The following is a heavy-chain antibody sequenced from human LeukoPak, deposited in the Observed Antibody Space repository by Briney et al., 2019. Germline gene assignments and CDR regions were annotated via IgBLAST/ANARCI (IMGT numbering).Heavy chain of an antibody. D-gene: IGHD3-3*01. CDR2: IYSGGDT. J-gene: IGHJ4*02. CDR1: GFTVSRNY. CDR3: ATEGIILGAYDF. Sequence: GGSLRLSCAASGFTVSRNYMSWVRQAPGKGLEWVSVIYSGGDTRYADSVKGRFIISRDISKNTLYLQMNSLRVEDTAVYYCATEGIILGAYDFWGRGTLVNVSS. V-gene: IGHV3-53*01.